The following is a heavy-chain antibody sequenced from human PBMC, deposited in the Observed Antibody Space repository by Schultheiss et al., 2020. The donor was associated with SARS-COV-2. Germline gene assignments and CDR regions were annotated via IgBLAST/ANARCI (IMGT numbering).Heavy chain of an antibody. V-gene: IGHV1-69*04. J-gene: IGHJ6*03. Sequence: SVKVSCKASGYTFTGYYMHWVRQAPGQGLEWMGRIIPILGIANYAQKFQGRVTITADKSTSTAYMELNSLRADDTAVYYCAKGVMCTTCTYYYYYYMDVWGKGATVTVSS. D-gene: IGHD2-2*01. CDR1: GYTFTGYY. CDR3: AKGVMCTTCTYYYYYYMDV. CDR2: IIPILGIA.